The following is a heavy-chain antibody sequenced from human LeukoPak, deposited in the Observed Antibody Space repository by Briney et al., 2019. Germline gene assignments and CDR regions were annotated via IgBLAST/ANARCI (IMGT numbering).Heavy chain of an antibody. D-gene: IGHD3-22*01. V-gene: IGHV3-30*03. Sequence: GRSLRLSCAASGFTFSSYGMHWVRQAPGKGLEWVAVISYDGSNKYFADSVNVRFTISRDNSKNTPYLQMNRLRAADTAVYYCARRGFYDTSGYLFDYWGQGTLVTVSS. CDR1: GFTFSSYG. CDR3: ARRGFYDTSGYLFDY. J-gene: IGHJ4*02. CDR2: ISYDGSNK.